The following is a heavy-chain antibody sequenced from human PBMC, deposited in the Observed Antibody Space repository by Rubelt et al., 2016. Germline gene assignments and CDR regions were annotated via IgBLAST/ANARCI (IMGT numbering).Heavy chain of an antibody. V-gene: IGHV3-7*03. CDR1: GFTLSNYW. J-gene: IGHJ3*02. CDR2: LKQDGSVK. CDR3: ARETGGMHSSGYAFDI. Sequence: EVQLVESGGGLVQPGGSLRLSCAASGFTLSNYWMSWVRQAPGKGLEWVANLKQDGSVKFYVDLWRGRCSDSGYNAKNSLDRQMNSLRAEDTAVYSWARETGGMHSSGYAFDIWGQGTMVTVSS. D-gene: IGHD3-22*01.